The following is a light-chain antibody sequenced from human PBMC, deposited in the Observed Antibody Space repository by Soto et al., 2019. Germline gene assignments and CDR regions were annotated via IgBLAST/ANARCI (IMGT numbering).Light chain of an antibody. V-gene: IGKV1-27*01. J-gene: IGKJ1*01. CDR2: AAS. CDR1: QGISNY. Sequence: DIQMTQSPSSLSASVGDRVTITCRASQGISNYLVWYQQKPGKVPKLLIYAASTLQSGVPSRFSGSGSGTDFTPNIISLQPQDVASYSCQNFMVAPWTSGQGTKGETK. CDR3: QNFMVAPWT.